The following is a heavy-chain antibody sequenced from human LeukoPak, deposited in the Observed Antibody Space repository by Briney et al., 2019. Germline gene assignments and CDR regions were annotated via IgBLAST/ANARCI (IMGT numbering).Heavy chain of an antibody. CDR2: IIPIFGTA. CDR1: GGTFSGYA. Sequence: GASVKVSCKASGGTFSGYAISWVRQAPGQGLEWMGRIIPIFGTANYAQKFQGRVTITTDESTSTAYMELSSLRSEDTAVYYCARHSSGWLPLFAYWGQGTLVTVSS. V-gene: IGHV1-69*05. J-gene: IGHJ4*02. CDR3: ARHSSGWLPLFAY. D-gene: IGHD6-19*01.